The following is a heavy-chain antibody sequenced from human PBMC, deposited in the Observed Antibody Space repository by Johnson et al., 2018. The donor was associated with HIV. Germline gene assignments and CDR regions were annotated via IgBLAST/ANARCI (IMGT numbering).Heavy chain of an antibody. J-gene: IGHJ3*02. CDR3: AKRYSGSLRDTFDI. V-gene: IGHV3-33*06. CDR1: GFTFSSYA. CDR2: IWYDGSNK. Sequence: VQLVESGGGVVQPGRSLRLSCAASGFTFSSYAMHWVRQAPGKGLEWVAVIWYDGSNKYYADSVKGRFTISRDNSKNTLYLQMNSLRAEDTAVYYCAKRYSGSLRDTFDIWGQGTMVTVS. D-gene: IGHD1-26*01.